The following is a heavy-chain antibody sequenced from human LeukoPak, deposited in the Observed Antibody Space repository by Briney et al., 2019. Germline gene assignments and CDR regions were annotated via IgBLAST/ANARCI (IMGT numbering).Heavy chain of an antibody. J-gene: IGHJ4*02. CDR2: ISSSSSYI. D-gene: IGHD1-26*01. Sequence: RAGGSLRLSCAASGFTFSSYSMNWVRQAPGKGLEWVSSISSSSSYIYYADSVKGRFTISRDIAKKSLYLQMNSLRAEDTAVYYCAKLLPGIVGASRAEDYWGQGTLVTVSS. CDR1: GFTFSSYS. V-gene: IGHV3-21*01. CDR3: AKLLPGIVGASRAEDY.